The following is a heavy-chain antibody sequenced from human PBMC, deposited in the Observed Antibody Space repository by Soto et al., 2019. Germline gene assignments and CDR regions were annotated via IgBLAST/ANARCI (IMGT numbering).Heavy chain of an antibody. D-gene: IGHD2-2*01. V-gene: IGHV3-23*01. CDR3: ARYIPGVRYYGMDV. CDR1: GFIFSSYA. Sequence: EVQLLESGGGLVQPGGSLRLSCAASGFIFSSYAMKWVRQAPGKGLEWVSLIGESGTPTYYADSVKGRFTISRDNPGNTLFLEMYSLRAEDTAVYYCARYIPGVRYYGMDVWGQGTTVTVSS. CDR2: IGESGTPT. J-gene: IGHJ6*02.